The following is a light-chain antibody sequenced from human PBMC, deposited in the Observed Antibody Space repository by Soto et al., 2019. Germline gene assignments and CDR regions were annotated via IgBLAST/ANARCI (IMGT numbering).Light chain of an antibody. CDR3: QQSYSTPPN. CDR1: RAINNY. J-gene: IGKJ2*01. Sequence: IPMTQSPSSLSASVGDRVTLTCRTSRAINNYVHWYQHHPGRVPKLLISSASILQTGVPSRFRAGGSGTHCALTISNLQPEDVSTYYCQQSYSTPPNLGQGTKLEI. CDR2: SAS. V-gene: IGKV1-39*01.